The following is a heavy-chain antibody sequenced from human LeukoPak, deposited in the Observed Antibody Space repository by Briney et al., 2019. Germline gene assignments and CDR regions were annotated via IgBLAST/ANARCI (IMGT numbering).Heavy chain of an antibody. CDR2: ISSSSSYI. Sequence: GGSLRLSCAASGFTFSSYSMNWVRQAPGKGLEWVSSISSSSSYIYYAGSVKGRFTISRDNAKNSLYLQMNSLRAEDTAVYYCARVGQGYCSSTSCYTRYNWFDPWGQGTLVTVSS. V-gene: IGHV3-21*01. J-gene: IGHJ5*02. CDR3: ARVGQGYCSSTSCYTRYNWFDP. CDR1: GFTFSSYS. D-gene: IGHD2-2*02.